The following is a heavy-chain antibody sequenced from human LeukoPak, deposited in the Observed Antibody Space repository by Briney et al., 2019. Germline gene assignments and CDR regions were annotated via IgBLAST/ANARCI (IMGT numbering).Heavy chain of an antibody. V-gene: IGHV1-24*01. CDR3: AREGYCSGGSCYFDIDY. D-gene: IGHD2-15*01. CDR2: FDPEDGET. Sequence: GASVKVSCKVSGYTLTELSMRWVRQAPGKGLEWMGGFDPEDGETIYAQKFQGRVTMTEDTSTDTAYMELSSLRSDDTAVYYCAREGYCSGGSCYFDIDYWGQGTLVTVSS. J-gene: IGHJ4*02. CDR1: GYTLTELS.